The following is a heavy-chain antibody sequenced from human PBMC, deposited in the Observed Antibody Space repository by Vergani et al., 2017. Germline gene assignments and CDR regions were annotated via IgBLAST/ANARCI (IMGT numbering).Heavy chain of an antibody. CDR1: GFTFSSYG. D-gene: IGHD4-23*01. V-gene: IGHV3-33*01. Sequence: QVQLVESGGGVVQPGRSLRLSCAASGFTFSSYGIHWVRQAPGKGLEWVAVIWYDGSNKYYADSVKGRFTISRDNSKNTLYLQMNSLRAEDTAVYYCARGLDYGGNSEIDYWGQGTLVTVSS. CDR2: IWYDGSNK. J-gene: IGHJ4*02. CDR3: ARGLDYGGNSEIDY.